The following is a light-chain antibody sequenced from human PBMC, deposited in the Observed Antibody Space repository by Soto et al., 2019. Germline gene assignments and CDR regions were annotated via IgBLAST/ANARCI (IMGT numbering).Light chain of an antibody. CDR1: QSISSW. V-gene: IGKV1-5*03. CDR2: KAS. CDR3: VEYSTYSWT. J-gene: IGKJ1*01. Sequence: IQMTQSPSTLSASVGDRVTITCRASQSISSWLAWYQQKPGKAPKLLIYKASTLESGVPSRFSGSGSGTEFTLTISSLQPSDFATYYCVEYSTYSWTFGQGTKVDI.